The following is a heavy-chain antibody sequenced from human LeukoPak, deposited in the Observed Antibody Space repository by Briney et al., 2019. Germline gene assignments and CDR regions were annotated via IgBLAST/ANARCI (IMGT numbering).Heavy chain of an antibody. CDR2: ISSTSSYT. CDR3: ARDRGVGSSLAFDI. J-gene: IGHJ3*02. CDR1: GFTFSDYY. D-gene: IGHD6-13*01. V-gene: IGHV3-11*05. Sequence: GGSLRLSCAASGFTFSDYYMSWLRQAPGKGPEWLSHISSTSSYTNYADSVKGRFTISRDNAKNSLFLQMNSLRAEDTAVYYCARDRGVGSSLAFDIWGQGTMVTVSS.